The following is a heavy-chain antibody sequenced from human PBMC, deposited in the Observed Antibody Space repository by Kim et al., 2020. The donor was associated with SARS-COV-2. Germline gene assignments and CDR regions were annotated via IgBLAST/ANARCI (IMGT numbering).Heavy chain of an antibody. V-gene: IGHV6-1*01. CDR2: YN. D-gene: IGHD1-1*01. CDR3: ARDVERRLDY. J-gene: IGHJ4*02. Sequence: YNDYAVTVKSRITINPDTSKNQFSLQLNSVTPEDTAVYYCARDVERRLDYWGQGTLVTVSS.